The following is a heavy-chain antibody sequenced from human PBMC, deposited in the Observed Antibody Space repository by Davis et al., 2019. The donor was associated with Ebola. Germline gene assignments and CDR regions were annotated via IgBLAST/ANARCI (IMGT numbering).Heavy chain of an antibody. CDR1: GFTVSSNY. CDR2: IYSGGST. J-gene: IGHJ4*02. CDR3: ARGFSKWFRELSDY. D-gene: IGHD3-10*01. Sequence: PGGSLRLSCAASGFTVSSNYMSWVRQAPGKGLEWVSVIYSGGSTYYADSVKGRFTISRDNAKNSLYLQMNSLRAEDTAVYYCARGFSKWFRELSDYWGQGTLVTVSS. V-gene: IGHV3-53*01.